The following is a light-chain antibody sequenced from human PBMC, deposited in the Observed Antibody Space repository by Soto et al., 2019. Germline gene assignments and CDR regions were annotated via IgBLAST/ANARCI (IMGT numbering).Light chain of an antibody. CDR1: QSLLHTNGYNY. CDR3: MQALQIPDT. CDR2: LGS. Sequence: IVMTQSPLSMPVTPGEPASISCRSNQSLLHTNGYNYLDWYLLRPGQSPQLLIYLGSNRASGVPDRFSGSVSGTDFTLKISRVEAEDVGIYYCMQALQIPDTFGQGTKLEIE. V-gene: IGKV2-28*01. J-gene: IGKJ2*01.